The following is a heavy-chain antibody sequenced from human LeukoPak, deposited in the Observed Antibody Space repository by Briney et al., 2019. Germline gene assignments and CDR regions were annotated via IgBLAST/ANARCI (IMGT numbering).Heavy chain of an antibody. CDR1: GFTFSSYG. V-gene: IGHV3-30*02. Sequence: GGSLRLSCAASGFTFSSYGMHWVRQAPGKGLEWVAFIRYDGSNKYYADSVKGRFTISRDNSKNTLYLQMNSLRAEDTAVYYCARDYYGSGSWYYYYYYMDVWGKGTTVTISS. CDR2: IRYDGSNK. J-gene: IGHJ6*03. CDR3: ARDYYGSGSWYYYYYYMDV. D-gene: IGHD3-10*01.